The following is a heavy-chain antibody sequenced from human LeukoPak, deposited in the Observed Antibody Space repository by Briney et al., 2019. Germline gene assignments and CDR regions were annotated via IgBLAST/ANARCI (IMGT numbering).Heavy chain of an antibody. CDR2: IYYSGST. Sequence: SVTLSLTCTVSGGSISSSGYYWGWIRQPPGKGLEWIGSIYYSGSTYYNPSLKSRVTISVDTSKNQFSLKLSSVTAADTAVYYCARSFNDILTGYSYYYYYMDVWGKGTTVTISS. J-gene: IGHJ6*03. V-gene: IGHV4-39*07. D-gene: IGHD3-9*01. CDR3: ARSFNDILTGYSYYYYYMDV. CDR1: GGSISSSGYY.